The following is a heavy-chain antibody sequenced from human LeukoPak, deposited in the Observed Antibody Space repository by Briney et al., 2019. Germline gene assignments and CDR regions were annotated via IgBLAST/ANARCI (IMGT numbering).Heavy chain of an antibody. CDR3: ARDRDYYDSSGYHKYFDY. D-gene: IGHD3-22*01. J-gene: IGHJ4*02. CDR2: ISYDGSNK. Sequence: SGGSLRLSCAASGFTFSSYAMHWVRQAPGKGLEWVAVISYDGSNKYYADSVKGRFTISRDNSKDTLYLQMNSLRAEDTAVYYCARDRDYYDSSGYHKYFDYWGQGTLVTVSS. V-gene: IGHV3-30-3*01. CDR1: GFTFSSYA.